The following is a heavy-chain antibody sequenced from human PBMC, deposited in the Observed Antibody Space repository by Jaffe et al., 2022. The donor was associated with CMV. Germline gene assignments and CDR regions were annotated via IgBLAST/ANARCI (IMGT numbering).Heavy chain of an antibody. CDR3: TTDLRLDYDYVWGSYRFGLDG. V-gene: IGHV3-15*01. D-gene: IGHD3-16*02. J-gene: IGHJ4*02. CDR2: IKSKTDGGTT. CDR1: GFTFSNAW. Sequence: EVQLVESGGGLVKPGGSLRLSCAASGFTFSNAWMSWVRQAPGKGLEWVGRIKSKTDGGTTDYAAPVKGRFTISRDDSKNTLYLQMNSLKTEDTAVYYCTTDLRLDYDYVWGSYRFGLDGWGQGTLVTVSS.